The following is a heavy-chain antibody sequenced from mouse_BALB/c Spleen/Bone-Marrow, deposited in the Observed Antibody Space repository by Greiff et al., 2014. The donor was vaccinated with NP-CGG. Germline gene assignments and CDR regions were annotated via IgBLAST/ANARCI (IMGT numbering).Heavy chain of an antibody. J-gene: IGHJ1*01. CDR2: INPYNGGT. V-gene: IGHV1-18*01. CDR3: ARRDYGGYFDV. D-gene: IGHD2-4*01. Sequence: EVQLQQSGPELVKPGASMKISCKASGYSFNGYTMNWVKQSHGKNLEWIGLINPYNGGTIRNQKFKGKATLTVDKSSSTAYMEXXXXXSEXSAVYYCARRDYGGYFDVWGAGTTVTVSX. CDR1: GYSFNGYT.